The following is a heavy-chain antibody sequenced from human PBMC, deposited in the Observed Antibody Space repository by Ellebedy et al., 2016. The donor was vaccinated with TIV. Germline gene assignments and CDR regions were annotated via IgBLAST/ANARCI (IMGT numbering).Heavy chain of an antibody. CDR3: ARHVFGVGDYGGNWFDP. CDR1: GGPISSYY. V-gene: IGHV4-39*01. J-gene: IGHJ5*02. Sequence: MPSDTLSLTCTVSGGPISSYYWGWTRQPPGKGLEWIGSIYSSGSTYYNPSLKSRVTISVDTSKNQCSLKLSSVTAADTAVYYCARHVFGVGDYGGNWFDPWGQGTLVTVSS. CDR2: IYSSGST. D-gene: IGHD4-23*01.